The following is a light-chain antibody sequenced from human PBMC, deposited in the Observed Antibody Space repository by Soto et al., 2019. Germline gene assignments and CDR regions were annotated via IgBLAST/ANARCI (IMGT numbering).Light chain of an antibody. CDR1: QIVNTN. J-gene: IGKJ1*01. CDR3: QQYNNWLRT. V-gene: IGKV3-15*01. Sequence: EIVLTQSPATLSLSTGDSATLSCRASQIVNTNVAWYQQRPGQAPRLLIFAASTRATGVAARFSGSGSGTKFTLTVDSLQSEDFAVYYCQQYNNWLRTFCHGT. CDR2: AAS.